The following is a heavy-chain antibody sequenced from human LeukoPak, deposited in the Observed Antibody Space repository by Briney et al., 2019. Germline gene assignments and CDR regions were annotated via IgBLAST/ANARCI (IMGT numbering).Heavy chain of an antibody. J-gene: IGHJ5*02. CDR2: ISAYNGNT. D-gene: IGHD3/OR15-3a*01. V-gene: IGHV1-18*01. CDR3: ARVAGEGDWLLYHNWFDP. CDR1: GYTFTSYG. Sequence: GASVKVSCKASGYTFTSYGISWVRQAPEQGLEWMGWISAYNGNTNYAQKLQGRVTMTTDTSTSTAYMELRSLRSDDTAVYYCARVAGEGDWLLYHNWFDPWGQGTLVTVSS.